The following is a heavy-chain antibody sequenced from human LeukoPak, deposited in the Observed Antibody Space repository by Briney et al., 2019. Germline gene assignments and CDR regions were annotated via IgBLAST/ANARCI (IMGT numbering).Heavy chain of an antibody. V-gene: IGHV3-64*01. CDR3: ARARRDCSGGSCYSYYFDF. D-gene: IGHD2-15*01. Sequence: GGSLRLSCAASGFTFSSYAIHWVCQAPGKGLEFVSAINRYGDSTYYANSVKGRFTISRDDSKNTVYLQMGSLRAEDMAVYYCARARRDCSGGSCYSYYFDFWGQGTLVTVSS. CDR1: GFTFSSYA. CDR2: INRYGDST. J-gene: IGHJ4*02.